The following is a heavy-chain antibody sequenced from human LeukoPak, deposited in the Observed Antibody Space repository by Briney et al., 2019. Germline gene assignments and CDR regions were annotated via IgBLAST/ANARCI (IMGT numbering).Heavy chain of an antibody. V-gene: IGHV1-69*04. J-gene: IGHJ6*02. Sequence: ASVKVSCKASGGTFSSYAISWVRQAPGQGLEWMGRIIPILGIANYAQKFQGRVTITADKSTSTAYMELSSLRAEDTAVYYCARVAGDILTGHKTGYYYAMDVWGQGTTVTVSS. D-gene: IGHD3-9*01. CDR2: IIPILGIA. CDR1: GGTFSSYA. CDR3: ARVAGDILTGHKTGYYYAMDV.